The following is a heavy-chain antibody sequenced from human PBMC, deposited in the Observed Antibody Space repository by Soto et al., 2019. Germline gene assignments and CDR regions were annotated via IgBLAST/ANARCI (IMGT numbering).Heavy chain of an antibody. CDR2: IYYSGST. V-gene: IGHV4-30-4*01. CDR3: PRSGGYNFYY. J-gene: IGHJ4*02. Sequence: SETLSLTCTVSGGSISSGDYYWSWIRQPPGKGLEWIGYIYYSGSTYYNLSLKSRVTISVDTSKNQFSLKLSSVTAADTVVYYCPRSGGYNFYYWAQVTLATVS. D-gene: IGHD3-3*01. CDR1: GGSISSGDYY.